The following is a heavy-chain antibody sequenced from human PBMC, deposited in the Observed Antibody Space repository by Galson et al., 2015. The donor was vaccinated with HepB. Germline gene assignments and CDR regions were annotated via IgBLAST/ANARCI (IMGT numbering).Heavy chain of an antibody. Sequence: SLRLSCAASGFTFSSYAMHWVRQAPGKGLEYVSAISSNGGSTYYADSVKGRFTISRDNSKNTLYLQMSSLRAEDTAVYYCVKFPMYNHELDAFDIWGQGTMVTVSS. J-gene: IGHJ3*02. CDR2: ISSNGGST. CDR3: VKFPMYNHELDAFDI. D-gene: IGHD1-1*01. CDR1: GFTFSSYA. V-gene: IGHV3-64D*06.